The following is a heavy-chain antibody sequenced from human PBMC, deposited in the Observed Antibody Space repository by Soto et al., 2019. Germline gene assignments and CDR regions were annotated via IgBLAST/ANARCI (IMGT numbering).Heavy chain of an antibody. CDR3: ARDARIGTDWYFDL. CDR1: GFTFSDYA. J-gene: IGHJ2*01. Sequence: QVQLVESGGGVVQPGRSLRLSCVGSGFTFSDYAIHWVRQAPGKGLDWVAAISYDGSGTYYADSVKGRFTISRDNSKNTLDLQMNSLRVEDTAVYYCARDARIGTDWYFDLWGRGTLVTVSS. V-gene: IGHV3-30-3*01. CDR2: ISYDGSGT. D-gene: IGHD1-26*01.